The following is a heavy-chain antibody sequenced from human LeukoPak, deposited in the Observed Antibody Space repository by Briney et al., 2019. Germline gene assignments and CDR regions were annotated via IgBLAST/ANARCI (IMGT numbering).Heavy chain of an antibody. J-gene: IGHJ4*02. Sequence: SVKVSCKASGGTFSSYAISWVRQAPGQGLEWMGGIIPIFGTANYAQKFQGRVTITTDESTSTAYMELSSLRSEDTAVYYCAGVYGSGSSFDYWGQGTLVTVSS. V-gene: IGHV1-69*05. CDR3: AGVYGSGSSFDY. CDR1: GGTFSSYA. D-gene: IGHD3-10*01. CDR2: IIPIFGTA.